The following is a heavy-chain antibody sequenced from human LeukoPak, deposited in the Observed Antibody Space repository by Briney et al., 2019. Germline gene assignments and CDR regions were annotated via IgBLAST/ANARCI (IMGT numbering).Heavy chain of an antibody. V-gene: IGHV4-39*07. D-gene: IGHD3-10*01. CDR1: GGSISSSSYY. CDR3: ARDLYGSGSYQWFDP. J-gene: IGHJ5*02. Sequence: PSETLSLTCTVSGGSISSSSYYWGWIRQPPGKGLEWIGSIYYSGSTYYNPSLKSRVTISVDTSKNQFSLKLSSVTAADTAVYYCARDLYGSGSYQWFDPWGQGTLVTVSS. CDR2: IYYSGST.